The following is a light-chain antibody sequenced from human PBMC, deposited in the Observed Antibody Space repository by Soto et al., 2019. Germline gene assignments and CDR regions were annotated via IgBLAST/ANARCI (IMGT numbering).Light chain of an antibody. V-gene: IGKV3-20*01. CDR2: GAS. J-gene: IGKJ5*01. Sequence: EIVLTQSPVTLSLSPGERATLSCRASQSVSSYLAWYQQKPGQAPRLLIYGASLKPAGIPDWFSGSGSATDFTLTISRLEPEDFALFYCHQYGSSPITFGQGTRLEIK. CDR3: HQYGSSPIT. CDR1: QSVSSY.